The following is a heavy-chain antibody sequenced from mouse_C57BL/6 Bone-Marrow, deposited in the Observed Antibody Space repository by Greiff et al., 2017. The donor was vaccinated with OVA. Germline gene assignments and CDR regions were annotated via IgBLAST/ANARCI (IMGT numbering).Heavy chain of an antibody. D-gene: IGHD1-1*01. Sequence: QVQLKESGPELVKPGASVKISCKASGYAFSSSWMNWVKQRPGKGLEWIGRLYPGDGDTNYNGKFKGKARLTADKSSSTAYMQLSSLTSEDSAVYFCARRGVGYGSSYWYFDVWGTGTTVTVSS. V-gene: IGHV1-82*01. CDR1: GYAFSSSW. CDR3: ARRGVGYGSSYWYFDV. J-gene: IGHJ1*03. CDR2: LYPGDGDT.